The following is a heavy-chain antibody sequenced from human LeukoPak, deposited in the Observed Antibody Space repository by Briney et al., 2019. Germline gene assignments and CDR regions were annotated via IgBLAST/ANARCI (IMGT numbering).Heavy chain of an antibody. CDR3: ATSTAAAGTD. Sequence: GGSLRLSCAASGFTFSNLWMSWVRQAPGKGLKWVANIKQDGSEKYYVDSVKGRFTISRDNAQNSLYLRMNSLRAEDTAIYYCATSTAAAGTDWGQGTLVTVSS. D-gene: IGHD6-13*01. CDR1: GFTFSNLW. CDR2: IKQDGSEK. J-gene: IGHJ4*02. V-gene: IGHV3-7*03.